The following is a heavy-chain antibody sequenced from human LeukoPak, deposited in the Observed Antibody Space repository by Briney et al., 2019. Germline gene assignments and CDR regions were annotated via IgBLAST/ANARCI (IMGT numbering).Heavy chain of an antibody. J-gene: IGHJ4*02. V-gene: IGHV5-51*01. D-gene: IGHD5-24*01. CDR3: ARPKMATITPDYYFDY. CDR1: GYSFTSYW. CDR2: IYPGDADT. Sequence: GESLKISCKGSGYSFTSYWIGWVRQMPGKGLEWMGIIYPGDADTRYSPSFQGQVTISADKSISTAYLQWSSLKASDTAMYYCARPKMATITPDYYFDYWGQGTLVTVSP.